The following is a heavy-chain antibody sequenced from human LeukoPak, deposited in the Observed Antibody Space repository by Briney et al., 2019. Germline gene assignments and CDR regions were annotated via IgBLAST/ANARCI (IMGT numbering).Heavy chain of an antibody. CDR1: GYTFTSYD. CDR2: MNPNSGNT. Sequence: ASVKVSCKASGYTFTSYDINWVRQATGQGLEWMGWMNPNSGNTGCAQKFQGRVTMTRNTSISTAYMELSSLRSEDTAVYYCARDRGYYYDSSGYYYVWGQGTLVTVSS. J-gene: IGHJ4*02. D-gene: IGHD3-22*01. V-gene: IGHV1-8*01. CDR3: ARDRGYYYDSSGYYYV.